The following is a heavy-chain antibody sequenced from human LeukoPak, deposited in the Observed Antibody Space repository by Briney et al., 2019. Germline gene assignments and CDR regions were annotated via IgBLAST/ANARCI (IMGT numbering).Heavy chain of an antibody. CDR3: AKGKGGYYYYGMDV. CDR2: ISWNSGTI. V-gene: IGHV3-9*01. CDR1: GLRFDDYA. J-gene: IGHJ6*02. Sequence: GRSLRLSCVASGLRFDDYAVNWVRQAPGKGLEWVSSISWNSGTIGYGDSVKGRFTISRDNAKNSLYLQMNSLRAEDTALYYCAKGKGGYYYYGMDVWGQGTTVTVSS.